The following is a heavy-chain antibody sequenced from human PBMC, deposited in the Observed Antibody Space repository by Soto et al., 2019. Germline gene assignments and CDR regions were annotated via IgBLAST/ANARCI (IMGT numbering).Heavy chain of an antibody. CDR3: AMAETYYYDSSGYYPFDY. Sequence: QVQLVQSGAEVKKPGSSVKVSCKASGGTFSSYAISWVRQAPGQGLEWMGGIIPIFGTANYAQKFQGRVTITADDSTSTAYMELSSLRSEDTAVYYWAMAETYYYDSSGYYPFDYWGQGTLVTVSS. CDR2: IIPIFGTA. V-gene: IGHV1-69*12. CDR1: GGTFSSYA. D-gene: IGHD3-22*01. J-gene: IGHJ4*02.